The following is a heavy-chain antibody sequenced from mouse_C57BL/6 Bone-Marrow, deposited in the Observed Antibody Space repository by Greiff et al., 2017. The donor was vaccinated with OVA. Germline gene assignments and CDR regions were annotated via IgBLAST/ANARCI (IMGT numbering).Heavy chain of an antibody. J-gene: IGHJ2*01. D-gene: IGHD4-1*02. V-gene: IGHV5-6*01. Sequence: EVMLVESGGDLVKPGGSLKLSCAASGFTFSSYGMSWVRQTPDKRLEWVATISSGGSYTYYPDSVKGRFTISRDNAKNTLYLQMSSLKSEDTAMYYCARQDQLERVYFDYWGQGTTLTVSS. CDR2: ISSGGSYT. CDR3: ARQDQLERVYFDY. CDR1: GFTFSSYG.